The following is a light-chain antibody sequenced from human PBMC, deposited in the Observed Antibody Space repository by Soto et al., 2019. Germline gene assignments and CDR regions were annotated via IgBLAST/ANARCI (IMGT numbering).Light chain of an antibody. V-gene: IGKV3-15*01. J-gene: IGKJ5*01. CDR2: GAS. Sequence: EMVLTQSPGTLSLSPGERATLSCRASQSVSSNLAWYQQKPGQAPRLLIYGASTRATGIPARFSGSGSGTEFTLTISSLQSEDFAVYYCQQYNNWPPIPFGQGTRLE. CDR1: QSVSSN. CDR3: QQYNNWPPIP.